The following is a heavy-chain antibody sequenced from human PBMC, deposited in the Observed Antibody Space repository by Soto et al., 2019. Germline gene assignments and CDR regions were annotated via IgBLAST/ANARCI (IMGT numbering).Heavy chain of an antibody. D-gene: IGHD2-15*01. CDR2: IYYSGST. V-gene: IGHV4-31*03. J-gene: IGHJ6*02. CDR1: GGSISSGGYY. Sequence: PSETLSLTCTVSGGSISSGGYYWSWIRQHPGKGLEWIGYIYYSGSTYYNPSLKSRVTISVDTSKNRFSLKLSSVTAADTAVYYCARVASCSGGSCYGMDVWGQGTTVTVSS. CDR3: ARVASCSGGSCYGMDV.